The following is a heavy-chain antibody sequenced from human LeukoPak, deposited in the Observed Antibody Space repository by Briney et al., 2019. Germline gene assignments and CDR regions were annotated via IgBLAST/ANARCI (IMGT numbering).Heavy chain of an antibody. Sequence: SQTLSLTCAISGDSVSSNSAAWNWIRQSPSRGLEWLGRTYYRSKWYNDYAESVKSRITINPDTSKNQFSLQLTSVPPEDTAMYYCARTVTTGLGYWDQGTLVTVSS. CDR2: TYYRSKWYN. V-gene: IGHV6-1*01. CDR1: GDSVSSNSAA. D-gene: IGHD4-17*01. J-gene: IGHJ4*02. CDR3: ARTVTTGLGY.